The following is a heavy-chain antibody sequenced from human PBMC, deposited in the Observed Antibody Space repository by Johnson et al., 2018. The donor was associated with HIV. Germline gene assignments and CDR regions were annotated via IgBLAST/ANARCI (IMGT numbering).Heavy chain of an antibody. CDR1: GFSFSDYY. Sequence: QVQLVESGGGVVQPGGSLRLSCAASGFSFSDYYMSWIRQAPGKGLEWISFMSSSGSTIYHAESVKGRFTISRDNAKNSLYLQMNSLRAEDTAVYYCARAGARAFDIWGQGTMVTVSS. D-gene: IGHD1-26*01. CDR2: MSSSGSTI. CDR3: ARAGARAFDI. J-gene: IGHJ3*02. V-gene: IGHV3-11*04.